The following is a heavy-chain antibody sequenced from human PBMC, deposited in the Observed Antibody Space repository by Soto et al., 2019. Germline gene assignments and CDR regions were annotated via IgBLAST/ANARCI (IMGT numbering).Heavy chain of an antibody. CDR3: ARSSSFIAAAGHFDY. CDR1: GGSISSYY. V-gene: IGHV4-59*01. Sequence: SETLSLTCTVSGGSISSYYWSWIRQPPGKGLEWIGYIYYSGSTNDNPSLKSRVTISVDTAKNQFSLKLSSVTAADTAVYYCARSSSFIAAAGHFDYWGQGTLVTVSS. J-gene: IGHJ4*02. CDR2: IYYSGST. D-gene: IGHD6-13*01.